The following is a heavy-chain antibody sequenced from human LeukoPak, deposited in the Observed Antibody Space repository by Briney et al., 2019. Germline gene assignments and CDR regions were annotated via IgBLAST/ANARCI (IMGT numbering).Heavy chain of an antibody. J-gene: IGHJ5*02. V-gene: IGHV1-69*06. CDR3: ARDRDDPRFRYCSGGSCYDGFDP. CDR2: IIPIFGTA. Sequence: SVKVSCKASGGTFSSYTISWVRQAPGQGLEWMGGIIPIFGTANYAQKFQGRVTITADKSTSTAYMELSSLRSEDTAVYYCARDRDDPRFRYCSGGSCYDGFDPWGQGTLVTVSS. D-gene: IGHD2-15*01. CDR1: GGTFSSYT.